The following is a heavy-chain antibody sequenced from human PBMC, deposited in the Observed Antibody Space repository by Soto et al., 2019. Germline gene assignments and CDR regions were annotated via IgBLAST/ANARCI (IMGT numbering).Heavy chain of an antibody. CDR2: ISGSGGST. J-gene: IGHJ4*02. V-gene: IGHV3-23*01. CDR1: GFTFSSYA. CDR3: AKTPGGYKVPNYFDY. Sequence: GGSLRLSCAASGFTFSSYAMSWVRQAPGKGLEWVSAISGSGGSTYYADSVKGRFTISRDNSKNTLYLQMNSLRAEDTAVYYCAKTPGGYKVPNYFDYWGQGTLVTVSS. D-gene: IGHD1-26*01.